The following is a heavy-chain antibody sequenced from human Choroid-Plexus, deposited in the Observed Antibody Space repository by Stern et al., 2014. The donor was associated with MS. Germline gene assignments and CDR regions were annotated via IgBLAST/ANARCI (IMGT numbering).Heavy chain of an antibody. J-gene: IGHJ5*02. Sequence: MQLVESGGGVVQPGRPLRLSCVASGFTLGSCAMHWVRQAPGKGLELVAGVSYDVSNKYYADSVKGRFTISRDNSQNTLYMQMSSLRPEDTAVYYCAKDRQYLTYFFDHWGQGSLVTVSS. V-gene: IGHV3-30*18. CDR2: VSYDVSNK. CDR3: AKDRQYLTYFFDH. D-gene: IGHD2/OR15-2a*01. CDR1: GFTLGSCA.